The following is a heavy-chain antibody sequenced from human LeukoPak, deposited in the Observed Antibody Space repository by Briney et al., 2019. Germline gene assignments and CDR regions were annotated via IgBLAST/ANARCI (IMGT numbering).Heavy chain of an antibody. D-gene: IGHD3-10*01. CDR2: ISSNGGST. J-gene: IGHJ4*02. CDR1: GFTFSSYA. Sequence: GGSLRLSCAASGFTFSSYAMHWVRQAPGKGLEYVSAISSNGGSTYYANSVKGRFTISRDNSKNTLYLQMGSLRAEDTALYYCAKDSDYGSGSYFDYWGQGTLVTVSS. V-gene: IGHV3-64*01. CDR3: AKDSDYGSGSYFDY.